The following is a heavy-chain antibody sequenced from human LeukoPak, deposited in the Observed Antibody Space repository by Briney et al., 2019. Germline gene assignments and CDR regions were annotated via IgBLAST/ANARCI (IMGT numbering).Heavy chain of an antibody. CDR1: GFTFSSYS. CDR2: ISSSSSYI. J-gene: IGHJ4*02. D-gene: IGHD4-17*01. Sequence: GGSLRLSCAASGFTFSSYSMNWVCQAPGKGLEWVSSISSSSSYIYYADSVKGRFTISRDNAKNSLYLQMNSLRAEDTAVYYCARSGDYGDYIDYWGQGTLVTVSS. CDR3: ARSGDYGDYIDY. V-gene: IGHV3-21*01.